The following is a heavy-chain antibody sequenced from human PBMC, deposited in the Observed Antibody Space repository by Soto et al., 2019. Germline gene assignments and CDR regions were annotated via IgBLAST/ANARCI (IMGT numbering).Heavy chain of an antibody. J-gene: IGHJ4*02. CDR3: ARDSGAWGSSYLPIHY. Sequence: GGSLRLSCAASGFTFSSYWMSWVRQAPGKGLEWVANIKQDGSEKYYVDSVKGRFTISRDNAKNSLYLQMNSLRAEDTAVYYCARDSGAWGSSYLPIHYWGQGTLVTVSS. D-gene: IGHD3-10*01. V-gene: IGHV3-7*03. CDR1: GFTFSSYW. CDR2: IKQDGSEK.